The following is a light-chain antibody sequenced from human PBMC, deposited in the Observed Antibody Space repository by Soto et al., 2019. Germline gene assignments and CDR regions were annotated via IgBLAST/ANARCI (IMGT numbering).Light chain of an antibody. Sequence: IEITQSPLSLSVTPGEPASISCRSTQSLLNSNGYNYLDWYLQKPGQSPQLLISLGSNRASGVPDRFSGSGSGTDFTLKISRVEGEDVGVYYCMQALQSPITFGQGTRLEIK. CDR2: LGS. CDR1: QSLLNSNGYNY. CDR3: MQALQSPIT. J-gene: IGKJ5*01. V-gene: IGKV2-28*01.